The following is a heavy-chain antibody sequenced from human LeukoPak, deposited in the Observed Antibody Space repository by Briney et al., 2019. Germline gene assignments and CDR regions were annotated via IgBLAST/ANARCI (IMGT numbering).Heavy chain of an antibody. CDR2: ISGSGGST. CDR1: AFTFSSDA. CDR3: ARDPYSGTYYDS. Sequence: GGSLRLSCAASAFTFSSDAMSWVRQAPGKGLEWVSGISGSGGSTYYADSVKGRFTISRDNSKNTLYLQMNSLRAEDTAVYYCARDPYSGTYYDSWGQGTLVTVSS. V-gene: IGHV3-23*01. D-gene: IGHD1-26*01. J-gene: IGHJ5*01.